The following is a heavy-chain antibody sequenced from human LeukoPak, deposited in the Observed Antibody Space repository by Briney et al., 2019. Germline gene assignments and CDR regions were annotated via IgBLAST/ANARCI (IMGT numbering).Heavy chain of an antibody. V-gene: IGHV3-7*01. Sequence: GGSLRLSCVASGFTFSSYWMTWVRQAPGKGLEGVANIKADGSEKYYVDSVKGRFTISRDNAKNSLYLQMNTLRAEDTAVYYCANYCSSSSCSQPFDYWGQGTLVTVSS. CDR2: IKADGSEK. CDR1: GFTFSSYW. J-gene: IGHJ4*02. CDR3: ANYCSSSSCSQPFDY. D-gene: IGHD2-2*01.